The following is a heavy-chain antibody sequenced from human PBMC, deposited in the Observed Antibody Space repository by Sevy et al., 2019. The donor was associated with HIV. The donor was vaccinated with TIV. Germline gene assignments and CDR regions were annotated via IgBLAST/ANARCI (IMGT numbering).Heavy chain of an antibody. J-gene: IGHJ4*02. CDR2: ISSSSSYI. Sequence: GGSLRLSCAASVFTFSSYSMNWVRQAPGKGLEWVSSISSSSSYIYYADSVKGRFTISRDNAKNSLYLQMNSLRAEDTAVYYCARDLTPIAVAGDLDYWGQGTLVTVSS. CDR3: ARDLTPIAVAGDLDY. V-gene: IGHV3-21*01. D-gene: IGHD6-19*01. CDR1: VFTFSSYS.